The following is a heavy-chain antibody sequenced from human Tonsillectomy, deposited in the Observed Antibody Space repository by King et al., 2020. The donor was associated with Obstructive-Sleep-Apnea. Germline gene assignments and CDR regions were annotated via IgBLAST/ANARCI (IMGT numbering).Heavy chain of an antibody. V-gene: IGHV1-69*09. CDR2: IIPILGIA. CDR1: GDTFSSNV. CDR3: ARDLRAVSSGWHDGAYYYGMDV. D-gene: IGHD6-19*01. J-gene: IGHJ6*02. Sequence: QLVQSGAEVKKPGSSVKVSCKASGDTFSSNVISWVRQAPGQGLEWMGGIIPILGIANYAQKFQGRVTITADKSTSTAYMELSSLRSEDTAVYYCARDLRAVSSGWHDGAYYYGMDVCGQGTTVTVSS.